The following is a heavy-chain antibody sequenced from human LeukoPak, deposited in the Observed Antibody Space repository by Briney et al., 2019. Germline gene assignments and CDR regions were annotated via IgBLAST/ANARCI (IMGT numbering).Heavy chain of an antibody. CDR2: IKSRTDGETT. Sequence: GGSLRLSCAASGFTFSNAWMSWVRQAPGKGLEWVGRIKSRTDGETTDYAAPVKGRFTISRDDSKNTLYLQMNSLKTEDTAVYYCTRRLSSSRYYDYWGQGTLVTVSS. CDR1: GFTFSNAW. CDR3: TRRLSSSRYYDY. V-gene: IGHV3-15*01. D-gene: IGHD6-13*01. J-gene: IGHJ4*02.